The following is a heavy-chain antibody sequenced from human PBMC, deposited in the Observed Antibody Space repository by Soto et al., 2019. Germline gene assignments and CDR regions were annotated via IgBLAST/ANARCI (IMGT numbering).Heavy chain of an antibody. CDR1: GYTFTSYG. Sequence: ASVKVSCKASGYTFTSYGISWVRQAPGQGLEWMGWISAYNGNTNYAQKLQGRVTMTTDTSTSTAYMELRSLRSDDTAVYYCARVLDSSGYYYFEAPGLDYWGQGTLVTVSS. CDR2: ISAYNGNT. V-gene: IGHV1-18*01. D-gene: IGHD3-22*01. CDR3: ARVLDSSGYYYFEAPGLDY. J-gene: IGHJ4*02.